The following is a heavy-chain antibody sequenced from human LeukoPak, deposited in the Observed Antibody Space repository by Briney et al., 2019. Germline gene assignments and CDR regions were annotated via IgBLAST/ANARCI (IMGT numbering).Heavy chain of an antibody. J-gene: IGHJ4*02. D-gene: IGHD3-9*01. CDR3: ARELYDTLTGYYNGLDY. CDR2: IKPNSGGT. Sequence: ASVKVSCTASGYTFTGYYMHWVRQAPGQGLEWMGWIKPNSGGTNYAQKFQGRVTMTRDTSISTAYMDLSRLRSDDTAVYYCARELYDTLTGYYNGLDYWGQGTLVTVSS. V-gene: IGHV1-2*02. CDR1: GYTFTGYY.